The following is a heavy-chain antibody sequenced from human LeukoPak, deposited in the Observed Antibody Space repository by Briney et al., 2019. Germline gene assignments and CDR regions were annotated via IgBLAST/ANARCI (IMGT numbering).Heavy chain of an antibody. CDR1: GGSISSYY. CDR2: IYYSGST. V-gene: IGHV4-59*01. J-gene: IGHJ4*02. CDR3: TGDGSGSTL. D-gene: IGHD3-10*01. Sequence: KPSETLSLTCTVSGGSISSYYWSWIRQPPGKGLEWIGYIYYSGSTNYNPSLKSRVTISVDTSKNQFSLKLSSVTAADTAVYYCTGDGSGSTLWGQGTLVTVSS.